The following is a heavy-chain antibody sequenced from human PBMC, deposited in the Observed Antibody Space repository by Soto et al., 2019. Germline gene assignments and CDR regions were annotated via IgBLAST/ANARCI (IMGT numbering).Heavy chain of an antibody. CDR1: AGSISTYF. D-gene: IGHD1-26*01. CDR3: ARGSGGTYDAFDI. J-gene: IGHJ3*02. CDR2: IYYSGTT. V-gene: IGHV4-59*01. Sequence: SETLSLTCTVSAGSISTYFWSWIRQPPGKGLEWIGYIYYSGTTNYNPSLKSRVTILLDTSKNQFSLRLSSVTAADTAVYYCARGSGGTYDAFDIWGQGTLVTVSS.